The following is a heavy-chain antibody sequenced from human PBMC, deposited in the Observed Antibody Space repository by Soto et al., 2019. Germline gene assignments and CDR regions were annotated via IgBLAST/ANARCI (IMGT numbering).Heavy chain of an antibody. V-gene: IGHV1-8*01. CDR1: GYTFTGYD. Sequence: GASVKVSCKASGYTFTGYDINWVRQATGQGLEWMGWMNPNSGNTDYAQKFQGRVTMTRNTSISTAYMELSRLRSEDTAVYYCARASSSSARDYYYMDVWGKGTTVSVSS. CDR2: MNPNSGNT. J-gene: IGHJ6*03. D-gene: IGHD2-2*01. CDR3: ARASSSSARDYYYMDV.